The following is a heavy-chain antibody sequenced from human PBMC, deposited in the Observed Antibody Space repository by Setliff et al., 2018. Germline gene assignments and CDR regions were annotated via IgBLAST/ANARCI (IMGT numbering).Heavy chain of an antibody. V-gene: IGHV4-59*10. CDR1: DGSFSHYY. J-gene: IGHJ4*02. CDR2: VHASGSP. CDR3: AKERYFDWFFEN. Sequence: PSETLSLTCAVYDGSFSHYYWSWIRQPPGKGLEWIGRVHASGSPNYNPSFKGRVTISLDTSTNQFSLNLNSVTAADTAVYYCAKERYFDWFFENWGQGTLVTVSS. D-gene: IGHD3-9*01.